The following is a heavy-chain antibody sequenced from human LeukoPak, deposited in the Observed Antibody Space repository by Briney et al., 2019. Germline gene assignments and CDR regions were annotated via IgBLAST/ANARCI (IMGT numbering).Heavy chain of an antibody. D-gene: IGHD6-19*01. Sequence: GGSLRLSCAASGFTFSSYGMHWVRQAPGKGLEWVAVIWYDGSNKYYADSVKGRFTISRDNSKNTLYLQMNSLRAEDTPVYYSARDRGSGWYGPLWYWDQGTLVTVSS. CDR3: ARDRGSGWYGPLWY. CDR1: GFTFSSYG. V-gene: IGHV3-33*01. CDR2: IWYDGSNK. J-gene: IGHJ4*02.